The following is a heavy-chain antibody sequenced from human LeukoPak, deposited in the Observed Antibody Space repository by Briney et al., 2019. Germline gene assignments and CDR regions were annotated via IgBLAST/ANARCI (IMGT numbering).Heavy chain of an antibody. CDR3: ARYLGPTTAYYFDS. Sequence: SETLSLTCTVSGGSISSYYWSWIRQPPGKGLEWIGYIYYSGSTNYNPSLKSRVTISVDTSKNQFSLKLSSVTAADTAVYFCARYLGPTTAYYFDSWGQGTLVTVSS. CDR2: IYYSGST. J-gene: IGHJ4*02. V-gene: IGHV4-59*08. D-gene: IGHD4-17*01. CDR1: GGSISSYY.